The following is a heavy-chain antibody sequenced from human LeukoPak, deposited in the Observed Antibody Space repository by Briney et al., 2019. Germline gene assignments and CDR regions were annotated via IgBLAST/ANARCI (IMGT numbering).Heavy chain of an antibody. CDR3: AKGGKWDVTPFDY. V-gene: IGHV3-23*01. J-gene: IGHJ4*02. CDR2: ISGGGGST. CDR1: GFTFTSYS. D-gene: IGHD1-26*01. Sequence: GGSLRLSCAASGFTFTSYSMNWVCQAPGKGLEWVSTISGGGGSTYYADSVKGRFTISRDNSKNTLYLQVNSLRAEDTAVYYCAKGGKWDVTPFDYWGQGTLVTVSS.